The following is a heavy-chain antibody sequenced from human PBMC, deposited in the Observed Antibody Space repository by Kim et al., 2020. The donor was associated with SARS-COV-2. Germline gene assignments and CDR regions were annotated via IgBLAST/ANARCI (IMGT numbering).Heavy chain of an antibody. CDR3: ARDSPSNNRYCSSTSCYTDYWYFDL. V-gene: IGHV3-21*01. CDR2: ISSSSSYI. CDR1: GFTFSSYS. Sequence: GGSLRLSCAASGFTFSSYSMNWVRQAPGKGLEWVSSISSSSSYIYYADSVKGRFTISRDNAKNSLYLQMNSLRAEDTAVYYCARDSPSNNRYCSSTSCYTDYWYFDLWGRGTLVTVSS. J-gene: IGHJ2*01. D-gene: IGHD2-2*02.